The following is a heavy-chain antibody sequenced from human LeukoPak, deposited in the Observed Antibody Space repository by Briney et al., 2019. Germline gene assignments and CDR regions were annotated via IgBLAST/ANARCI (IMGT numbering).Heavy chain of an antibody. Sequence: GRSLRLSCAASGFTFDDYAIHWVRQSPGKGLGWVPGINWNSGAIGYAGSVKGRFTISRDNAKNALYLQMNSRRAEDTDLYYCAKDVTGTGAFDICGQGTMVTVSS. CDR1: GFTFDDYA. J-gene: IGHJ3*02. CDR2: INWNSGAI. V-gene: IGHV3-9*01. CDR3: AKDVTGTGAFDI. D-gene: IGHD1-7*01.